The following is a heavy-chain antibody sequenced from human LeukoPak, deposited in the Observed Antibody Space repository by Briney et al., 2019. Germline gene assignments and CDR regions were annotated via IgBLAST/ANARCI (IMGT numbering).Heavy chain of an antibody. CDR2: INAGNGNT. D-gene: IGHD4-17*01. CDR3: ARVPHDYGDYFDY. J-gene: IGHJ4*02. CDR1: GYTFTSYA. V-gene: IGHV1-3*01. Sequence: ASVKVSCKASGYTFTSYAMHWVRQAPGQRLEWMGWINAGNGNTKYSQKFQGRVTITRDTSASTAYMELSSLRSEDTAVYYCARVPHDYGDYFDYWGRGTLVTVSS.